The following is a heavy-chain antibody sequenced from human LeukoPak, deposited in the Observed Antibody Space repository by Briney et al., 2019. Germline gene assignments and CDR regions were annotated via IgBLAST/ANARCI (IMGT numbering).Heavy chain of an antibody. Sequence: GGSLRLSCAASGFTFSSYWMSWVRQAPGKGLEWVANIKQDGSEKYYVDSVKGRFTISRDNAKNSLYLQMNSLRAEDTAVYYCARAASYTYYYYYMDVWGKGTTVTVSS. CDR2: IKQDGSEK. CDR3: ARAASYTYYYYYMDV. V-gene: IGHV3-7*01. J-gene: IGHJ6*03. D-gene: IGHD1-1*01. CDR1: GFTFSSYW.